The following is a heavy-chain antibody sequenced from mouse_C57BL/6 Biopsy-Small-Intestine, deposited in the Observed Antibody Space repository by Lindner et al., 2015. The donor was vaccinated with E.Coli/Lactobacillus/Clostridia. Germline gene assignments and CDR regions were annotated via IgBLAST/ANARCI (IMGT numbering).Heavy chain of an antibody. V-gene: IGHV5-17*01. J-gene: IGHJ2*01. CDR1: GFTFSDYG. CDR2: IRSGSSTT. Sequence: VQLQESGGGLVKPGGPLKLSCAASGFTFSDYGMHWVRQTPERGLEWVAFIRSGSSTTYYADTVKGRFTISRDNAKNTLFLQMTSLRSEDTAMYYCARSYYGYDGDYFDYWGQGTTLTVSS. D-gene: IGHD2-2*01. CDR3: ARSYYGYDGDYFDY.